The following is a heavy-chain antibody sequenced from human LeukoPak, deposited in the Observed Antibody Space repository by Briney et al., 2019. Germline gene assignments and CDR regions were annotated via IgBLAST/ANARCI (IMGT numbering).Heavy chain of an antibody. CDR1: GYIFTSYG. D-gene: IGHD3-22*01. CDR3: ARDMRHYRYYESDEYYFNFEY. V-gene: IGHV1-18*01. J-gene: IGHJ4*02. Sequence: ASVKVSCKASGYIFTSYGLSWVRQAPGQGLEWMGWVSANNGHTHYAQKFQGRLTITRDMSTRTVDMELRSLRSDDTAVYYCARDMRHYRYYESDEYYFNFEYWGQGTLVTVSS. CDR2: VSANNGHT.